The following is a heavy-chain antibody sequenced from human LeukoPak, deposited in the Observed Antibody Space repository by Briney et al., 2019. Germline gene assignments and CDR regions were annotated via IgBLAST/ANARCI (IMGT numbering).Heavy chain of an antibody. CDR3: AKEGYSSFAFDI. CDR2: ISWNSGSI. CDR1: GFTFDDYA. V-gene: IGHV3-9*01. J-gene: IGHJ3*02. Sequence: PGGSLRLSCAASGFTFDDYAMHWVRQAPGKGLEWVSGISWNSGSIGYADSVKGRFTISRDNAKNSLYLQMNSLRAEDTALYYCAKEGYSSFAFDIWGQGTMVTVSS. D-gene: IGHD6-19*01.